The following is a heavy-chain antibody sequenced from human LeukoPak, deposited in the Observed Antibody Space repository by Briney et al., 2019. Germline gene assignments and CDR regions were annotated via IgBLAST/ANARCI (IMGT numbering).Heavy chain of an antibody. CDR1: GFTFSSYG. Sequence: GGSLRLSCAASGFTFSSYGMSWVRQAPGKGLEWVSAISGSGGSTYYADSVKGRFTISRDNSKNTLYLQMNSLRAEDTAVYYCAKDLSYCSSTSCYYFDYWGQGTLVTVSS. J-gene: IGHJ4*02. V-gene: IGHV3-23*01. CDR3: AKDLSYCSSTSCYYFDY. CDR2: ISGSGGST. D-gene: IGHD2-2*01.